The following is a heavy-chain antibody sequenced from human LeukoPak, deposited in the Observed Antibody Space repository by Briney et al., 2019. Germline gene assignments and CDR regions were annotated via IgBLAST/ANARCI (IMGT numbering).Heavy chain of an antibody. D-gene: IGHD5-18*01. V-gene: IGHV4-38-2*02. CDR2: IYHSGNT. J-gene: IGHJ4*02. CDR1: GYSLSSTFH. CDR3: ARDVEIQLWSN. Sequence: SETLSLTCTVSGYSLSSTFHWGWIRQPPGKGLEWIGSIYHSGNTYYNPSLKSRVTISVDTSKNQFSLKLSSVTAADTAVYYCARDVEIQLWSNWGQGTLVTVSS.